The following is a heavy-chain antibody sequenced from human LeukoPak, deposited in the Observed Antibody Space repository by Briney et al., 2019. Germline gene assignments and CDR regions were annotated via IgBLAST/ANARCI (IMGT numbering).Heavy chain of an antibody. Sequence: SETLSLTCTVPGGSITNSNYYWGWIRQPPGKGLEWIGRIYYSGDTSYNPSLKSRVTISVDTSKNQFSLKLSSVTAADTAVYFCASYRGYSGYDYGFDYWGQGTLVTVSS. V-gene: IGHV4-39*01. CDR2: IYYSGDT. CDR3: ASYRGYSGYDYGFDY. J-gene: IGHJ4*02. D-gene: IGHD5-12*01. CDR1: GGSITNSNYY.